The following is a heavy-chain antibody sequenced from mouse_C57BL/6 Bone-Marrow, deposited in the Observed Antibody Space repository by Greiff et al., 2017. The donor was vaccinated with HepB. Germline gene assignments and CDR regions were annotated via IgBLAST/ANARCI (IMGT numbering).Heavy chain of an antibody. D-gene: IGHD1-1*01. Sequence: DVKLVESGPGLVKPSQSLSLTCSVTGYSITSGYYWNWIRQFPGNKLEWMGYISYDGSNNYNPSLKNRISITRDTSKNQFFLKLNSVTTEDTATYYCARITTVVARNYYAMDYWGQGTSVTVSS. V-gene: IGHV3-6*01. CDR3: ARITTVVARNYYAMDY. J-gene: IGHJ4*01. CDR2: ISYDGSN. CDR1: GYSITSGYY.